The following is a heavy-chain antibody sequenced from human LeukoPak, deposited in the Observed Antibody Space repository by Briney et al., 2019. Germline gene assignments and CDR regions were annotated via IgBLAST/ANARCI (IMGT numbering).Heavy chain of an antibody. V-gene: IGHV1-8*01. J-gene: IGHJ4*02. CDR2: MNPNSGNT. CDR3: ARALRVGRYSADY. CDR1: GYTFTSYD. Sequence: ASVKVSCKASGYTFTSYDINWVRQTTGQGLEWMGWMNPNSGNTGSAQRFQGRVTMTRNTSISTAYMELSSLRSEDTAVYYCARALRVGRYSADYWGQGTLVTVSS. D-gene: IGHD2-15*01.